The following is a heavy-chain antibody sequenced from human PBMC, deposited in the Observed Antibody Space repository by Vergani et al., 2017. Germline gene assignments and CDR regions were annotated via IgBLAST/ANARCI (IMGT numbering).Heavy chain of an antibody. D-gene: IGHD2-15*01. V-gene: IGHV4-59*08. CDR1: GGSISSYY. CDR2: IYYSGST. CDR3: AGGYCSGGSCYSRAFDI. Sequence: QVQLQESGPGLVKPSETLSLTCTVSGGSISSYYWSWIRQPPGKGLEWIGYIYYSGSTNYNPSLKSRVTISVDTSKNQFSLKLSSVTAADTAVYYCAGGYCSGGSCYSRAFDIWGQGTMVTVSS. J-gene: IGHJ3*02.